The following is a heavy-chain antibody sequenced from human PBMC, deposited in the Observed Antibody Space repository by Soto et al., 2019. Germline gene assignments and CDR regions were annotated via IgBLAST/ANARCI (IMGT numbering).Heavy chain of an antibody. V-gene: IGHV3-7*01. D-gene: IGHD4-4*01. Sequence: GGSLRLSCAASGFTFSSYWMSWVRQAPGKGLEWVTNIKPDGSEKYYVDSVKGRFTISRDNAENSLYLQTNSLRAEDTDVYFCASSAYSKNGYWGQGTLVTVYS. CDR2: IKPDGSEK. CDR3: ASSAYSKNGY. J-gene: IGHJ4*02. CDR1: GFTFSSYW.